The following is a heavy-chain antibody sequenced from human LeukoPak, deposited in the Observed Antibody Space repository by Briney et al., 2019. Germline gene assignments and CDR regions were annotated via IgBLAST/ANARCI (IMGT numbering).Heavy chain of an antibody. CDR3: ARNRGYRDFWSGYKGSFDY. Sequence: SETLSLTCTVSGGSISSSAYYWGWIRQPPGQGLEWIGSIYYSGNTYYNPSLKSRVTISVDTSKNQFSLKLSSVTAADTAVYYCARNRGYRDFWSGYKGSFDYWGQGTLVTVSS. D-gene: IGHD3-3*01. CDR2: IYYSGNT. CDR1: GGSISSSAYY. J-gene: IGHJ4*02. V-gene: IGHV4-39*07.